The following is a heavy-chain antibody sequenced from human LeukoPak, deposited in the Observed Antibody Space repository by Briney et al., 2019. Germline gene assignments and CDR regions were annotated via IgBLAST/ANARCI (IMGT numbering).Heavy chain of an antibody. CDR2: MNPNSGNT. CDR3: ARRVGSGWPVQH. D-gene: IGHD6-19*01. V-gene: IGHV1-8*01. CDR1: GYTFSSYD. J-gene: IGHJ1*01. Sequence: GAVKVSCKASGYTFSSYDINGLGQPTAQGREGMGWMNPNSGNTGYAQQFQGRLNMTRNTSLSTAYMELSSLRSEDTAVYYCARRVGSGWPVQHWGQGTLVTVSS.